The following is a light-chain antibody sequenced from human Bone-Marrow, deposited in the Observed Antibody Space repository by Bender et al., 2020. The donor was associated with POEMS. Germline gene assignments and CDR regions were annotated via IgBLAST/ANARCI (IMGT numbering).Light chain of an antibody. CDR2: QDR. V-gene: IGLV3-1*01. CDR1: ALVKQY. CDR3: QAWDTTSQAI. J-gene: IGLJ2*01. Sequence: SFELTQPPSVSASPGQTARITCSGDALVKQYTFWYQQLPGQSPVLVIYQDRKRPSGISERFSGSKSGNTATLTISGTQTLDEADYYCQAWDTTSQAIFGGGTKLTVL.